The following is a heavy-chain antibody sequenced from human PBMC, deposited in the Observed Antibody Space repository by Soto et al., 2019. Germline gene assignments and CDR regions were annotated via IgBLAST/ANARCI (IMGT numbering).Heavy chain of an antibody. CDR1: GFTFSTYG. D-gene: IGHD3-22*01. CDR2: ISYDGSYK. Sequence: QVPLVESGGGVVQPGRSLRISCAASGFTFSTYGMHWVRQVPGKGLEWVGLISYDGSYKYYPDSVKGRFTISRDNSKNMLYLQMTSLRAEDTAVYYCAKDPTYDTSGYYFYYGPDVWGQGTTVTVSS. V-gene: IGHV3-30*18. CDR3: AKDPTYDTSGYYFYYGPDV. J-gene: IGHJ6*02.